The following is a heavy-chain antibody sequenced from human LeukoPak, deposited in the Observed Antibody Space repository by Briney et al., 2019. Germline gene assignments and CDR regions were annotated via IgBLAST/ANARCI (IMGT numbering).Heavy chain of an antibody. V-gene: IGHV1-2*02. Sequence: ASVKVSCKASGYTFTDYYLHWVRQAPGQGFEWMGWINPNSDDTNYAQKFQGRVTMTRDTSISTAHMEMSRLRSDDTAVYYCARANFLYCSSTTCLFDYWGQGTLVTVSS. D-gene: IGHD2-2*01. CDR1: GYTFTDYY. J-gene: IGHJ4*02. CDR2: INPNSDDT. CDR3: ARANFLYCSSTTCLFDY.